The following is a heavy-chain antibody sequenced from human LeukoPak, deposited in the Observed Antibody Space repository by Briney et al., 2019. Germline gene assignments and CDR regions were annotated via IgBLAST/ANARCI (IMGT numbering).Heavy chain of an antibody. Sequence: ASVKVSCKASGYTFTSYDINWVRQATGQGLEWMGWMNLNSGNTGYAQKFQGRVTMTRNTSISTAYMELSSLRSEDTAVYYCARVPKEWELPGDYYYMDVWGKGTTVTVSS. J-gene: IGHJ6*03. CDR3: ARVPKEWELPGDYYYMDV. CDR1: GYTFTSYD. V-gene: IGHV1-8*01. D-gene: IGHD1-26*01. CDR2: MNLNSGNT.